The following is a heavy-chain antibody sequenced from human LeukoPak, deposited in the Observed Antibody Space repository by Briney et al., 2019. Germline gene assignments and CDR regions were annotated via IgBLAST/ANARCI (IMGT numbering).Heavy chain of an antibody. Sequence: GGSLRLSCAASGFTVSNNYLHWVRQAPGKGLEWVSVIYSGGTTYYADSVKGRFTISRDISKNTLYLQMNSLRAEDTAVYYCARGGSTDAFDIWGQGTMVTVSS. CDR1: GFTVSNNY. CDR2: IYSGGTT. J-gene: IGHJ3*02. D-gene: IGHD6-13*01. CDR3: ARGGSTDAFDI. V-gene: IGHV3-53*01.